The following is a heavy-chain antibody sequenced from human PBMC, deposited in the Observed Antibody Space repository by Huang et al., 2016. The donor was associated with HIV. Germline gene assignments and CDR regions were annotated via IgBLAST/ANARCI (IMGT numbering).Heavy chain of an antibody. Sequence: QVLLQQWGAGVLKPSETLFLTCGVSGGPFNGFLWGWLRQPPGKGREGIGGINYSGNTNYNPSLKRRVTLSVDTSKRQCSLCLKSVTAADTAVYCCARARLLLPFDYWGQGALVAVSS. CDR3: ARARLLLPFDY. V-gene: IGHV4-34*02. CDR1: GGPFNGFL. J-gene: IGHJ4*02. D-gene: IGHD2-15*01. CDR2: INYSGNT.